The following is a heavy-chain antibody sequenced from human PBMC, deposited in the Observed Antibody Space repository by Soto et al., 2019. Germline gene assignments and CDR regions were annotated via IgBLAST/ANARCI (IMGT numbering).Heavy chain of an antibody. V-gene: IGHV3-73*01. Sequence: GGSLRLSCAASGFTFSGSAMHWVRQASGKGLEWVGRIRSKANSYATAYAASVKGRFTISRDDSKNTAYLQMNSLKTEDTAVYYCTSWHISGDYASDLPDYWGQGTLVTVSS. CDR3: TSWHISGDYASDLPDY. J-gene: IGHJ4*02. CDR2: IRSKANSYAT. CDR1: GFTFSGSA. D-gene: IGHD4-17*01.